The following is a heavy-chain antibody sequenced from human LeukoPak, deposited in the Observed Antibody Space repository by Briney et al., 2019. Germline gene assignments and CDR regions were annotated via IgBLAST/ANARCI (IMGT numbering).Heavy chain of an antibody. CDR2: ISSSGSTI. V-gene: IGHV3-48*03. CDR3: VRLRFWGFDY. Sequence: GGSLRLSCAASGFTFSSYEMNWVRQAPGKGLEWVSHISSSGSTIYYAESVKGRFTISRDNAKNSLYLQMNSLRAGDTAVYYCVRLRFWGFDYWGQGTLATVSS. J-gene: IGHJ4*02. CDR1: GFTFSSYE. D-gene: IGHD7-27*01.